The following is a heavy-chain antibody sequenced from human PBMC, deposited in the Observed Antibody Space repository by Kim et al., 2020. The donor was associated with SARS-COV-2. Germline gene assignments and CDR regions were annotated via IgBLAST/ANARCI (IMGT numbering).Heavy chain of an antibody. D-gene: IGHD3-10*01. CDR1: GYPFTNYA. J-gene: IGHJ4*02. CDR2: INAGNGNT. Sequence: ASVKVSCKASGYPFTNYAIHWVRQAPGQRLEWMGWINAGNGNTKYSQRLQGRVTITRDTPATTAYMDLSSLISEDTAVYYCVRGLLWFGELSPHGYWGQG. V-gene: IGHV1-3*01. CDR3: VRGLLWFGELSPHGY.